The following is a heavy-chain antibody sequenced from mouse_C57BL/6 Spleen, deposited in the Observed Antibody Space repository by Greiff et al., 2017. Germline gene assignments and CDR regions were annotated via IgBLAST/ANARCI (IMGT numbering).Heavy chain of an antibody. V-gene: IGHV1-76*01. Sequence: QVQLKESGAELVRPGASVKLSCKASGYTFTDYYINWVKQRPGQGLEWIARIYPGSGTTYYNEKFKGKATLTAENSSSTAYLQRSSLTSEDSAVYFCARDGWLTMDYWGQGTSVTVSS. CDR3: ARDGWLTMDY. CDR1: GYTFTDYY. D-gene: IGHD2-3*01. J-gene: IGHJ4*01. CDR2: IYPGSGTT.